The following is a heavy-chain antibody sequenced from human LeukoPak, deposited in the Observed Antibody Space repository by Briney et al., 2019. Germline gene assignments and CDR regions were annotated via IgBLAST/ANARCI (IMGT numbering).Heavy chain of an antibody. Sequence: GGSLRLSCAASGFTVSNNYISWVRQAPGKGLGWVSFIYSGGSTKYADSVKARFTISRDNSKNTVYLQMNSLRADDTAVYYCARATLDNWGQGTLVTVSS. V-gene: IGHV3-53*01. CDR2: IYSGGST. CDR1: GFTVSNNY. J-gene: IGHJ4*02. CDR3: ARATLDN.